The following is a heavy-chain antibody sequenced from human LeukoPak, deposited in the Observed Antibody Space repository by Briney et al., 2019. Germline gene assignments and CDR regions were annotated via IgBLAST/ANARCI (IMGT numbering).Heavy chain of an antibody. D-gene: IGHD3-10*02. V-gene: IGHV4-59*01. CDR2: MHNGVHT. CDR3: AATINRDYVETNRDF. Sequence: SETLSLTCTAPGDSISNYFWSWIRQPPGRGLEWIGYMHNGVHTNYNPSLKSRVTISGDTSKNRLSLKLTSVTAADTAVYFSAATINRDYVETNRDFWGQGTLVTVSS. J-gene: IGHJ4*02. CDR1: GDSISNYF.